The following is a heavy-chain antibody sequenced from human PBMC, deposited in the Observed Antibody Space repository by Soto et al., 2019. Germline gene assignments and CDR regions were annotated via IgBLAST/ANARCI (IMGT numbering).Heavy chain of an antibody. CDR2: IVGAGGAA. CDR1: GFPFSSFA. J-gene: IGHJ1*01. Sequence: EVQLLESGGGLVQPGGSLRLSCTASGFPFSSFAMNWVRQAPGQGLEWVAAIVGAGGAAFYADSVKGRFSISRDNSRNTPFLQGNSLTVEDTATYYCATDHYSGLGSYWCRGTLVTVSS. CDR3: ATDHYSGLGSY. V-gene: IGHV3-23*01. D-gene: IGHD3-10*01.